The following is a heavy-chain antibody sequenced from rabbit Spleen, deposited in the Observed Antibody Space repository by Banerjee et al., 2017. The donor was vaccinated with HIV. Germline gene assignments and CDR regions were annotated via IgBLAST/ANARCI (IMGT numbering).Heavy chain of an antibody. D-gene: IGHD4-2*01. CDR1: GFSFSSSYW. J-gene: IGHJ5*01. CDR2: IYTGSSGTT. Sequence: QSLEESGGDLVKPGASLTLTCTASGFSFSSSYWICWVRQAPGKGLEWIACIYTGSSGTTYYASWAKGRFTISKTSSTSVTLQMTSLTAADTATYFCASQFHYAGAGYLPDWLDLWGQGTLVTVS. CDR3: ASQFHYAGAGYLPDWLDL. V-gene: IGHV1S40*01.